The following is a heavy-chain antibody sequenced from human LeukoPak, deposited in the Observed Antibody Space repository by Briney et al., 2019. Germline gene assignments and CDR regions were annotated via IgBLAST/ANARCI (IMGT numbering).Heavy chain of an antibody. CDR1: GGSISSSSYY. Sequence: SETLSLTCTVSGGSISSSSYYWGRIRQPPGKGLEWIGSIYYSGSTYYNPSLKSRVTISVDTSKDQFSLKLSSVTAADTAVFYCARGPPLNMLGCSYFDCWGQGFLVTVSS. CDR3: ARGPPLNMLGCSYFDC. CDR2: IYYSGST. D-gene: IGHD3-10*02. J-gene: IGHJ4*02. V-gene: IGHV4-39*01.